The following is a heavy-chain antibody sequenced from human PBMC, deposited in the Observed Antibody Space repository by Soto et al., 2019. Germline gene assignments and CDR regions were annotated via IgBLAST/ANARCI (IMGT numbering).Heavy chain of an antibody. D-gene: IGHD3-3*01. Sequence: GESLKISCKGSGYSFTSYWIGWVRQMPGKGLEWMGIIYPGDSDTRYSPSFQGQVTISADKSISTAYLQWSSLKASDTAMYYCARHAYDFWSGHPNPRYYYGMDVWGQGTTVTVSS. CDR3: ARHAYDFWSGHPNPRYYYGMDV. J-gene: IGHJ6*02. CDR1: GYSFTSYW. V-gene: IGHV5-51*01. CDR2: IYPGDSDT.